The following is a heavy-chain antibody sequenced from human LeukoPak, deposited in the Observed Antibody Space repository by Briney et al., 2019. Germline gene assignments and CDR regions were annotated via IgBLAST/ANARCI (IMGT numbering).Heavy chain of an antibody. CDR3: ARARPYDSSGYYLDY. D-gene: IGHD3-22*01. Sequence: ASVKVSCKASGGTFSSYAISWVRQAPGQGLEWMGGIIPIFGTANYAQKFQGRVTITADESTSTAYMELSSLRSEDTAVYYCARARPYDSSGYYLDYWGQGTLVTVSS. CDR1: GGTFSSYA. V-gene: IGHV1-69*13. J-gene: IGHJ4*02. CDR2: IIPIFGTA.